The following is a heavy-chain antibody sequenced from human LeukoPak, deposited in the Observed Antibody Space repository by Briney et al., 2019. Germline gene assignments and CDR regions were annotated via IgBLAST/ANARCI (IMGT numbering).Heavy chain of an antibody. CDR3: ARDRGYSYGSCHDY. CDR2: IRYDGSDK. CDR1: GFTFSSYG. D-gene: IGHD5-18*01. Sequence: GGSLRLSCGASGFTFSSYGMHWVRQAPGKGLEWMAFIRYDGSDKYYADSVKGRFTISRDNSKNTLYLQMSSLRAEDTAVYYCARDRGYSYGSCHDYWGQGTLVTVSS. J-gene: IGHJ4*02. V-gene: IGHV3-30*02.